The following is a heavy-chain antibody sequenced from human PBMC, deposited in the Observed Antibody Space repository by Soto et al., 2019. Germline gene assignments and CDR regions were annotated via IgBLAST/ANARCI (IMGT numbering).Heavy chain of an antibody. J-gene: IGHJ5*02. V-gene: IGHV1-8*01. CDR2: MNPGSGDT. Sequence: ASVKVSCKASGYSFTNNDVSWVRQATGQGLEWMGWMNPGSGDTGYAQKFQGRVTMTRDISIATAYMELSSLRSDDTAIYYCAGMATFGSLNWFDPWGQGTLVTVSS. CDR3: AGMATFGSLNWFDP. CDR1: GYSFTNND. D-gene: IGHD3-16*01.